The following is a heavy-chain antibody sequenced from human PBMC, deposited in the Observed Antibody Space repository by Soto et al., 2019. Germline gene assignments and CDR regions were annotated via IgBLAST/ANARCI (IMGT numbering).Heavy chain of an antibody. CDR1: GYTFTSYD. V-gene: IGHV1-8*01. CDR3: ARRLAVAGVLPDY. J-gene: IGHJ4*02. CDR2: MNPNSGNT. D-gene: IGHD6-19*01. Sequence: QVQLVQSGAEVKKPGASVKVSCKASGYTFTSYDINWVRQATGQGLEWMGWMNPNSGNTGYAQKFQGRVTMTRDTSISTAYMELSSLRSEDTSVYYCARRLAVAGVLPDYWGQGTLVTVSS.